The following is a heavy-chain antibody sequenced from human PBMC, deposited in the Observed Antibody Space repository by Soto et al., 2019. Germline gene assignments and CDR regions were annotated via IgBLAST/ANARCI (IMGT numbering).Heavy chain of an antibody. D-gene: IGHD3-22*01. CDR2: IAVGSGNA. Sequence: SVKVSCKASGFTSISSAVQWVRQARGQRLEWIGWIAVGSGNANSAQKFQEGVRITRDISTSTVYMDLSSLGSEETAVYFCAADQGGSYYRLGYWGQGNLVTVSS. CDR1: GFTSISSA. CDR3: AADQGGSYYRLGY. V-gene: IGHV1-58*01. J-gene: IGHJ4*02.